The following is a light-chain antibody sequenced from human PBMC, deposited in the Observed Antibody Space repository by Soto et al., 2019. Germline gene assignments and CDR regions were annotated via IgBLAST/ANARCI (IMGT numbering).Light chain of an antibody. V-gene: IGKV3-11*01. CDR1: QSVSSSY. CDR2: DAS. CDR3: QQRSNWPPIT. J-gene: IGKJ5*01. Sequence: NVLTPSPCTLSLSPGERATPSCRSSQSVSSSYLAWYQQKPGQAPRLLIYDASNRATGIPARFSGSGSGTDFTLTISSLEPEDFAVYYCQQRSNWPPITFGQGTRLEIK.